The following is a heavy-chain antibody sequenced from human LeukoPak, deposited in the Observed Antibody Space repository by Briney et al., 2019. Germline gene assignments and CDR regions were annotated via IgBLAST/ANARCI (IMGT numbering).Heavy chain of an antibody. CDR3: ARDSRGGVAAGLY. CDR1: GFTFNNYW. D-gene: IGHD6-13*01. CDR2: IKQDRSEK. V-gene: IGHV3-7*01. J-gene: IGHJ4*02. Sequence: PGGSLRLSCAASGFTFNNYWMTWVRQAPGKGLEWVASIKQDRSEKYYVDSVKGRFTISRDNAKNSLYLQMNSLRAEDTAVYYCARDSRGGVAAGLYWGQGTLVTVSS.